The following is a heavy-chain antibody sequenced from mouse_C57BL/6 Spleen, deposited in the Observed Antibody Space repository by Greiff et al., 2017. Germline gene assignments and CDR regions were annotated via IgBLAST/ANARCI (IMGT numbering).Heavy chain of an antibody. Sequence: QVQLQQSGAELVRPGTSVKVSCKASGYAFTNYLIEWVKQRPGQGLAWIGVINPGSGGTNYNEKFKGTATLPADKSSSTAYMQLSSLTSEDSAVYFCANDYDVRCAYWGQGTLVTVSA. CDR2: INPGSGGT. D-gene: IGHD2-4*01. J-gene: IGHJ3*01. CDR1: GYAFTNYL. CDR3: ANDYDVRCAY. V-gene: IGHV1-54*01.